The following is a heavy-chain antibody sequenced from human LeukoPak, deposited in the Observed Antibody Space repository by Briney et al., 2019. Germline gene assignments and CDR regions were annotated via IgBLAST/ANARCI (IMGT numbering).Heavy chain of an antibody. Sequence: GGSLRLSCAASGFTFSSYWMHWVRQAPGKGLVWVSRINSDGSSTSYADSVKGRFTISRDNAKNTLYLQMNSLRAEDTAVYYCAIDSGGDYGLTVVDYWGQGTLVTVSS. V-gene: IGHV3-74*01. J-gene: IGHJ4*02. CDR2: INSDGSST. CDR3: AIDSGGDYGLTVVDY. D-gene: IGHD2-21*01. CDR1: GFTFSSYW.